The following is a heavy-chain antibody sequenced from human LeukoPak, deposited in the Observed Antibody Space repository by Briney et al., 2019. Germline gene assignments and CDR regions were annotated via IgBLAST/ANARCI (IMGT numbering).Heavy chain of an antibody. J-gene: IGHJ4*02. CDR2: MNPNSGNI. V-gene: IGHV1-8*01. D-gene: IGHD3-10*01. Sequence: ASVKVSCKASGYSFTSYDINWVRQAPGQGLEWMGWMNPNSGNIGYAQRFQGRLTMTTNTSISTAYMELSSLRSEDTAVYYCARGSPLIYGSGSYGVDYWGQGTLVTVSS. CDR1: GYSFTSYD. CDR3: ARGSPLIYGSGSYGVDY.